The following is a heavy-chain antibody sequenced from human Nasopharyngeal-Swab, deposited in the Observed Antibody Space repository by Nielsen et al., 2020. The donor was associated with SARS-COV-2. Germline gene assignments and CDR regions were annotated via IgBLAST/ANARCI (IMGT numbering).Heavy chain of an antibody. CDR2: ISYDGSNK. CDR1: GFTFSSYA. Sequence: GGSLRLSCAASGFTFSSYAMHWVRQAPGKGLAWVAVISYDGSNKYYADSVKGRFTISRDNSKNKLYLQMNSLRAEDTAVYYCARDPLVVAAAPYAFDIWGQETMVTVSS. V-gene: IGHV3-30-3*01. D-gene: IGHD2-21*01. J-gene: IGHJ3*02. CDR3: ARDPLVVAAAPYAFDI.